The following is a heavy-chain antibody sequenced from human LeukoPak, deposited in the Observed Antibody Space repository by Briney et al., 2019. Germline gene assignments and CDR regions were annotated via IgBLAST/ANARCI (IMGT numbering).Heavy chain of an antibody. Sequence: PSQTLSLTCTVAGGSISSGDYYWSWIRQPPGKGLEWIGYIYYSESTYYNPSLKSRVTISVDTSKNQFSLKLSSVTAADTAVYYCAREVDTYYFDYWGQGTLVTVSS. V-gene: IGHV4-30-4*08. J-gene: IGHJ4*02. CDR3: AREVDTYYFDY. CDR1: GGSISSGDYY. D-gene: IGHD2-15*01. CDR2: IYYSEST.